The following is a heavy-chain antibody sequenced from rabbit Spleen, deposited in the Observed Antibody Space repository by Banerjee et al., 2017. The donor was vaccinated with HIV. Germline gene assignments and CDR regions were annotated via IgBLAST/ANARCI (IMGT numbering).Heavy chain of an antibody. J-gene: IGHJ2*01. CDR3: ARNYVNAFDP. CDR1: GFSFSRYYY. Sequence: QEQLVESGGGLVQPEGSLTLTCKASGFSFSRYYYMCWVRQAPGKGLELIAGIDTNDGDTDYANWPKGRFTISKTSSTTVTLQMTSLTAADTATYFCARNYVNAFDPWGPGTLVTVS. V-gene: IGHV1S45*01. D-gene: IGHD1-1*01. CDR2: IDTNDGDT.